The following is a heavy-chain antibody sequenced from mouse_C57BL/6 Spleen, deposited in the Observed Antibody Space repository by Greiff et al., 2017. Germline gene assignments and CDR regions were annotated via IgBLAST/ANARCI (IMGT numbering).Heavy chain of an antibody. D-gene: IGHD4-1*01. Sequence: EVKLVESGGGLVKPGGSLKLSCAASGFTFSSYAMSWVRQTPEKRLEWVATISDGGSYTYYPDNVKGRFTISRDNAKNNLYLQMSHLKSEDTAMYYCARESDNWDEDYWGQGTTLTVSS. V-gene: IGHV5-4*01. CDR3: ARESDNWDEDY. CDR2: ISDGGSYT. CDR1: GFTFSSYA. J-gene: IGHJ2*01.